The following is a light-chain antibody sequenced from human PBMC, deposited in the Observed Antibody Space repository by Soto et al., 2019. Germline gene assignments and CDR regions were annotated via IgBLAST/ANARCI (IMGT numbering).Light chain of an antibody. Sequence: DIQMTQSPSTLSASVGDRVTITCRASQSISSWLEWYQQKPGKAPKLLIYDASSLESGVPSRFSGSGSGTEFTLTISSLQPDDFATYYCQQYNSYSWTFGQGTKVEIK. CDR1: QSISSW. CDR3: QQYNSYSWT. V-gene: IGKV1-5*01. CDR2: DAS. J-gene: IGKJ1*01.